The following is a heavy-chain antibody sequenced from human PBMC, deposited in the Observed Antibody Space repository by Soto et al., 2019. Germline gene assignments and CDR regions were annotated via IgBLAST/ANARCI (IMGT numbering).Heavy chain of an antibody. V-gene: IGHV4-34*01. J-gene: IGHJ4*02. CDR2: INHSGST. Sequence: SETLSLTCAVYGGSFSGYYWSWIRQPPGKGLEWIGEINHSGSTNYNPSLKSRVTISVDTSKNQFSLKLSSVTAADTAVYYCARRRLRFRADLGFDYWGQGTLVTVSS. D-gene: IGHD5-12*01. CDR3: ARRRLRFRADLGFDY. CDR1: GGSFSGYY.